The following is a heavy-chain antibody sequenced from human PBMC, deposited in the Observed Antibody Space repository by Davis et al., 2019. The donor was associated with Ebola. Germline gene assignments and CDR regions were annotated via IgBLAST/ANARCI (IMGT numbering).Heavy chain of an antibody. CDR3: ARMELRGDSGSAFDI. J-gene: IGHJ3*02. Sequence: PGGSLTLSCAASGFTFSNYLMNCVRYATGTGLERVAVISYDGSNEYYADSVEGRFTISRDNSKNTLYLQMNSLRPEDTALYYCARMELRGDSGSAFDIWGQGTMVTVSS. CDR1: GFTFSNYL. CDR2: ISYDGSNE. V-gene: IGHV3-30-3*01. D-gene: IGHD1-7*01.